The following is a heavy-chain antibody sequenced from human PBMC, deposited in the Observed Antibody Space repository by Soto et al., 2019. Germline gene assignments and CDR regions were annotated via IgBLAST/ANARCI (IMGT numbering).Heavy chain of an antibody. CDR2: IYYSGST. CDR1: GGSISGSSYY. D-gene: IGHD6-13*01. V-gene: IGHV4-39*01. J-gene: IGHJ6*02. CDR3: ARHVNGERGSWSLYYYYCMDG. Sequence: SESLSLTFTVAGGSISGSSYYWGWFHQPPGKGLEWLGSIYYSGSTYYNPSLTSRVTISVDTSKNQFSLKLSTVTDADTAVYYCARHVNGERGSWSLYYYYCMDGWGQGTTVTVSS.